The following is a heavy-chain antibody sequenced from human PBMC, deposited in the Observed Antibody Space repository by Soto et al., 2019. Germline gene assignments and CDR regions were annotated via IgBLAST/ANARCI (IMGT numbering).Heavy chain of an antibody. CDR1: GFTFSNYG. CDR2: ISYDGSNK. Sequence: QVQLVESGGGVVQPGRSLRLSCAASGFTFSNYGIYWVRQAPGKGLEWVAVISYDGSNKYYADSVKGRFTISRDNSKNTLYLQMNSLRAEAAAVYYCAKGARGLGYDMDVWGQGTTVTVSS. J-gene: IGHJ6*02. D-gene: IGHD3-16*01. CDR3: AKGARGLGYDMDV. V-gene: IGHV3-30*18.